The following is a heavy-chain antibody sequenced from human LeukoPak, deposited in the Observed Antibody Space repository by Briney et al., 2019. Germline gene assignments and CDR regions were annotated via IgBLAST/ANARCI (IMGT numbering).Heavy chain of an antibody. J-gene: IGHJ6*03. CDR1: GGSISNYY. CDR2: IYYSGST. V-gene: IGHV4-59*01. Sequence: SETLSLTCTVSGGSISNYYWSWIRQPPGKGLEWIGYIYYSGSTKYNPSLKSRVTISVDTPRNQFSLRLSPVTAADTAVYYCARDWGVSARPGYMDVWGKGTTVTVSS. CDR3: ARDWGVSARPGYMDV. D-gene: IGHD6-6*01.